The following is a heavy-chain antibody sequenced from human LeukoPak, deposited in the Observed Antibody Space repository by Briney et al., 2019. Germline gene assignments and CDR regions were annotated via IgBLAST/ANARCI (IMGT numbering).Heavy chain of an antibody. CDR1: GFTFSSYG. V-gene: IGHV3-30*02. Sequence: GGSLRLSCAASGFTFSSYGMHWVRQAPGKGLEWVAFIRYDGSNKYYADSVKGRFTISRDNSKNTLYLQMNSLRAEDTAVYYCAKVRGSGSYYLYYFDYWGQGTLVTVSS. J-gene: IGHJ4*02. CDR2: IRYDGSNK. D-gene: IGHD3-10*01. CDR3: AKVRGSGSYYLYYFDY.